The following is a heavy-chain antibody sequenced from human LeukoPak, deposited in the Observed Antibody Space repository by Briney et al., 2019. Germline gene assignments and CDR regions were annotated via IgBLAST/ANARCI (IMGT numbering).Heavy chain of an antibody. CDR1: RFTVTNNY. CDR2: IYSAGTT. J-gene: IGHJ4*02. Sequence: GGSLRLSCAASRFTVTNNYMSWVRQAPGKGLEWVSVIYSAGTTYYADSVKGRFTISRQNPENTLFLQMNSLRPEDTAVYYCARVLGYDSSGYYRGYFDYWGQGTLVTVSS. D-gene: IGHD3-22*01. CDR3: ARVLGYDSSGYYRGYFDY. V-gene: IGHV3-53*04.